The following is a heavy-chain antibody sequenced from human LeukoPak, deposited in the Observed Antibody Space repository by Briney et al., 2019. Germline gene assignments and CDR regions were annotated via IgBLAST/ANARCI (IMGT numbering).Heavy chain of an antibody. CDR1: GFTFSSYW. D-gene: IGHD2-2*01. J-gene: IGHJ4*02. V-gene: IGHV3-74*01. CDR3: ANHLACGSTSCPSFDD. Sequence: GGSLRLSCAASGFTFSSYWMHWVRQAPGKGLVWVSRINTDGSSTSSADSVKGRFTISRDNAKNSLYLQMNSLRADDTAVYYCANHLACGSTSCPSFDDWGQGTLVTVSS. CDR2: INTDGSST.